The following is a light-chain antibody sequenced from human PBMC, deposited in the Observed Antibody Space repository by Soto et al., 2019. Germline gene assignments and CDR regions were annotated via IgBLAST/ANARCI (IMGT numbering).Light chain of an antibody. Sequence: EIVMTQSPATLSVSPGGRATLSCRASQSISDTLAWYQQKPGQAPRLLIYGASTRAPGFPARFSGSGSGTDFTLTISSLEPADLGVYYCQQRHNWPITFGQGTRLEIK. J-gene: IGKJ5*01. CDR1: QSISDT. CDR3: QQRHNWPIT. V-gene: IGKV3-15*01. CDR2: GAS.